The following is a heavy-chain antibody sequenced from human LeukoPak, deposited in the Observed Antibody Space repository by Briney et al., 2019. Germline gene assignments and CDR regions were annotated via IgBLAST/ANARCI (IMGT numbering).Heavy chain of an antibody. V-gene: IGHV3-74*01. D-gene: IGHD6-13*01. Sequence: PGGSLRLSCAAPGFSFSGHWMHWARQLPGKGLVWVSRISPTGSTTSYADSVKSRFTVSRDNAKNTLYLQVNNLRAEDTAVYYCARGPSSNWSGLDFWGQGTLLTVSS. J-gene: IGHJ4*02. CDR2: ISPTGSTT. CDR3: ARGPSSNWSGLDF. CDR1: GFSFSGHW.